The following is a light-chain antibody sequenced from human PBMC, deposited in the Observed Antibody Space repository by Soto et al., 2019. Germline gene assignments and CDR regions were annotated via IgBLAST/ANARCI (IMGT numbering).Light chain of an antibody. CDR1: QTSRKY. J-gene: IGKJ1*01. Sequence: DIQMPQSASSLYASVGDIVPITCRASQTSRKYLTWYQQKPCKAPNLLIYGASTLQTRVPSRFSGSGPGTGYTLANSSLQPEDFATTFCQQSYTTPLTFGQGTMVEI. CDR3: QQSYTTPLT. V-gene: IGKV1-39*01. CDR2: GAS.